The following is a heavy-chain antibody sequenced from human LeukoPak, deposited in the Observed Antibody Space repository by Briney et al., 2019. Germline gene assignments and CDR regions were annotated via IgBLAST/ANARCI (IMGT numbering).Heavy chain of an antibody. Sequence: GGSLTLFCIASSFTYSDYWVHCLRHAPGKGLVWVSRINSDGSSTNYADSVKGRFAISRENAKNTLYLQMNSLRAGDTAVYYCARFNYDSKYYDYWGQGTLVTVSS. D-gene: IGHD3-16*01. CDR1: SFTYSDYW. J-gene: IGHJ4*02. CDR2: INSDGSST. CDR3: ARFNYDSKYYDY. V-gene: IGHV3-74*01.